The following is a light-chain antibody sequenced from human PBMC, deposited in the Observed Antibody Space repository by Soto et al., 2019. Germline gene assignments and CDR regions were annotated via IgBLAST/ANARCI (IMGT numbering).Light chain of an antibody. CDR1: QSISRY. V-gene: IGKV1-39*01. CDR3: QQVYSTPLT. CDR2: AAS. J-gene: IGKJ1*01. Sequence: DIQMTQSPSSLSVSVADRVTITCRASQSISRYLNWYQQKPGKAPKLLMYAASSLQGGIPSRFSGSASGTDFTLTISSLQPEDFATYYCQQVYSTPLTFGQGTKVEIK.